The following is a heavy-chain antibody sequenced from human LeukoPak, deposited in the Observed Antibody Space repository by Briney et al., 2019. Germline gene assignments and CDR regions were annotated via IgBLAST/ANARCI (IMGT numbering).Heavy chain of an antibody. J-gene: IGHJ4*01. D-gene: IGHD3-16*01. CDR2: IYYSGST. Sequence: SETLSLTCTVSGGSISSYYWSWIRQPPGKGLEWIGYIYYSGSTNYNPSLKSRVTVSVDTSKNQFSLKLSSVTAADTAVYYCVRGSTLRHYQYWGQGTLLTVSS. V-gene: IGHV4-59*08. CDR1: GGSISSYY. CDR3: VRGSTLRHYQY.